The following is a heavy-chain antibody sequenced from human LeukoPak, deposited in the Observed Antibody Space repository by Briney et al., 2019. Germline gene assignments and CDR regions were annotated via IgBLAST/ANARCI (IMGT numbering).Heavy chain of an antibody. J-gene: IGHJ4*02. CDR2: ISGSGTSI. CDR1: KFSFSNYA. Sequence: GGSLRLSCAASKFSFSNYAMSWVRQAPGKGLEWVSAISGSGTSIYYADSVKGRFTISRDNSKNTVYLQMDSLRAEDTALYYCARGQQLVKTDWGQGTLVTVSS. CDR3: ARGQQLVKTD. V-gene: IGHV3-23*01. D-gene: IGHD6-13*01.